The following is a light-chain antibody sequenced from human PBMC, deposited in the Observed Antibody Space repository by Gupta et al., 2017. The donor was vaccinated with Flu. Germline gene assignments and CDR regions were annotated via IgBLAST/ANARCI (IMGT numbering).Light chain of an antibody. Sequence: HHPGKVPRLIIFDVIQRPQGVSDRFSGSKFGTTATLTISGLRVEDDGDYYCTSYASSSTAAFGGGTRLTVL. J-gene: IGLJ3*02. CDR2: DVI. CDR3: TSYASSSTAA. V-gene: IGLV2-11*01.